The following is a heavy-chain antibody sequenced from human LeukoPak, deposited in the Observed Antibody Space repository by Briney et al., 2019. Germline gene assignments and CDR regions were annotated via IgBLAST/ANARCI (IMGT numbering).Heavy chain of an antibody. V-gene: IGHV4-59*11. CDR1: GGSISSHY. J-gene: IGHJ2*01. CDR3: ARDLWAVAGFFDL. Sequence: SETLSLTCTASGGSISSHYWSWIRQPPGKGLEWIGYIYYSGSTNYNPSLKSRVTISVDTSKNQFSLKLSSVTAADTAVYYCARDLWAVAGFFDLWGRGTLVTVSS. CDR2: IYYSGST. D-gene: IGHD6-19*01.